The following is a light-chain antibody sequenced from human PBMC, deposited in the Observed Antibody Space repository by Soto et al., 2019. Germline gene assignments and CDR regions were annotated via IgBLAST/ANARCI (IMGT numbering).Light chain of an antibody. Sequence: ESVLTQSPATLSLSPGERATLSCRASPSVRNSLAWYQHKPGQAPRLLIYDASNRATGVPTRFSGSGSGTGFTLVIRCLQPDGVAVYDCELWSWWPPVTFGGGNRVEI. CDR2: DAS. V-gene: IGKV3-11*01. CDR1: PSVRNS. CDR3: ELWSWWPPVT. J-gene: IGKJ4*01.